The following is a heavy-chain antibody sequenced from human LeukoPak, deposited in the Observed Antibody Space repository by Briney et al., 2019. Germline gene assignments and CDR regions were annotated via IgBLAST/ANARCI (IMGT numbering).Heavy chain of an antibody. CDR3: ATYRQVLLPFES. D-gene: IGHD2-8*02. CDR2: IFPSGGEI. CDR1: GFTFSTFA. Sequence: QSGGSLRLSCAASGFTFSTFAMIWVRQPPGKGLEWVSSIFPSGGEIHYADSVRGRFTISRDNSKSTLSLQMNSLRAEDTAIYYCATYRQVLLPFESWRQGTLVTVSS. J-gene: IGHJ4*02. V-gene: IGHV3-23*01.